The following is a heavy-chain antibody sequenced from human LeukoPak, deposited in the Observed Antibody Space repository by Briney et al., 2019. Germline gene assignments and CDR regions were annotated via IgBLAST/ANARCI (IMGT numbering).Heavy chain of an antibody. CDR1: GLTFSSYG. V-gene: IGHV3-21*04. Sequence: KPGGSLRLSCAASGLTFSSYGMNWVRQAPGKGLEWVSSISSSSSYIYYADSVKGRFTISRDNAKNSLYLQMNSLRAEDTAVYYCANAFPQLLWFGASYWGQGTLVTVSS. CDR2: ISSSSSYI. CDR3: ANAFPQLLWFGASY. D-gene: IGHD3-10*01. J-gene: IGHJ4*02.